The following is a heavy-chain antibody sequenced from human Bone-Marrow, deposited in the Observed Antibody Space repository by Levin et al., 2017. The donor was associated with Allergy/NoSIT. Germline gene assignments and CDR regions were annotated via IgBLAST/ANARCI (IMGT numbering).Heavy chain of an antibody. CDR1: NGSFSGYY. CDR3: ARGSKIILYSKGGWDIYYYGLDV. J-gene: IGHJ6*02. D-gene: IGHD2-21*01. CDR2: LDVTGST. V-gene: IGHV4-34*01. Sequence: PSETLSLTCAVSNGSFSGYYWSWIRQSPEKGLEWVGELDVTGSTFSNPSLQSRVTVSLDKSKNQLSLRLRSVTAADTAVYYCARGSKIILYSKGGWDIYYYGLDVWGQGTTVIVSS.